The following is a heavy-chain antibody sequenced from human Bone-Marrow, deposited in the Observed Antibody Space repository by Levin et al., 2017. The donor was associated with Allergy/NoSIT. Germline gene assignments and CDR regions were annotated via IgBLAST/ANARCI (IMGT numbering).Heavy chain of an antibody. CDR3: AGGDPTRDY. J-gene: IGHJ4*02. Sequence: AGESLKISCAASGFTFSNFAMHWLRQAPGKGLEWVTVISNDGSSKHYADSVKGRFTISRDNSKNTLYLEMNSLSTEDTAVYYCAGGDPTRDYCGQGTLVTVSS. CDR2: ISNDGSSK. CDR1: GFTFSNFA. V-gene: IGHV3-30*03.